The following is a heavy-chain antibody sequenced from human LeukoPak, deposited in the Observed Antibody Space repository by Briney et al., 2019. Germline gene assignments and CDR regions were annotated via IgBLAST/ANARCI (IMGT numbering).Heavy chain of an antibody. J-gene: IGHJ4*02. Sequence: PGGSLRLSCAASGFTFSSYWMSWVRQAPGKGLEWVANIKQDGSEKYYVDSVKGRFTISRDNAKNSLYLQMNSLRAEDTAVYYCARPRQDSSGYTPWALGYWGQGTLVTVSS. V-gene: IGHV3-7*01. D-gene: IGHD3-22*01. CDR1: GFTFSSYW. CDR3: ARPRQDSSGYTPWALGY. CDR2: IKQDGSEK.